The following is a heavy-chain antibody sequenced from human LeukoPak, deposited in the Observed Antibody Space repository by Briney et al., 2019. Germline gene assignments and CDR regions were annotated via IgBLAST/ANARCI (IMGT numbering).Heavy chain of an antibody. Sequence: SETLSLTCTVSGGSISSYYWSWIRQPPGKGLEWIWYIYTSGSTNYNPSLKSRVTISVDTSKNQFSLKLSSVTAADTAVYYCARHGYYYDSSGYSDYWGQGTLVTVSS. J-gene: IGHJ4*02. CDR2: IYTSGST. D-gene: IGHD3-22*01. V-gene: IGHV4-4*09. CDR3: ARHGYYYDSSGYSDY. CDR1: GGSISSYY.